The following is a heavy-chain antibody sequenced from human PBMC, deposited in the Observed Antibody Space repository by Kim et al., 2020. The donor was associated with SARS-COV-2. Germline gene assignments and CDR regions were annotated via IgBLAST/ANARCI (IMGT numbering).Heavy chain of an antibody. D-gene: IGHD5-18*01. Sequence: GRFTISRDNSKNTLYLQMNSLRAEDTAVYYCAKTSKVDTAMVTGMGYFDYWGQGTLVTVSS. CDR3: AKTSKVDTAMVTGMGYFDY. V-gene: IGHV3-30*02. J-gene: IGHJ4*02.